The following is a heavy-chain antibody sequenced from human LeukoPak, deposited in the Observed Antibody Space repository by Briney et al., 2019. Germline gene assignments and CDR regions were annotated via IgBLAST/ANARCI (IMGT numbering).Heavy chain of an antibody. D-gene: IGHD3-3*01. Sequence: GASVTVSCKASGYTFTSYYMHWVRQAPGQGLEWMGIINPSGGSTSYAQKLQGRVTMTRGTATSTVYMELSSLRSEDTAVYSCARDLGRDITIFGVVIPNFDYWGQGTLVTVSS. V-gene: IGHV1-46*04. CDR3: ARDLGRDITIFGVVIPNFDY. CDR1: GYTFTSYY. J-gene: IGHJ4*02. CDR2: INPSGGST.